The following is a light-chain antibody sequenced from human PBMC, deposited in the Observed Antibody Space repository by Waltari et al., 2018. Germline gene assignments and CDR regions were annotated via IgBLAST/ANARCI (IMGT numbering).Light chain of an antibody. J-gene: IGLJ2*01. Sequence: QSVLTQAPSVSAPPGQRVTISCSGSDSNIGRNAVNWFHQVPGTAPKLSLYSTTQRPSVVPDRFSGSKSGTSASLAITGLQSEDEGDYCCAAWDDNLNGRLIFGGGTKLTVL. CDR1: DSNIGRNA. CDR3: AAWDDNLNGRLI. CDR2: STT. V-gene: IGLV1-44*01.